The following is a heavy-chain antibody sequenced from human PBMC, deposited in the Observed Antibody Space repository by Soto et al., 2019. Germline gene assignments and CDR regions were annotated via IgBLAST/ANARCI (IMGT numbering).Heavy chain of an antibody. CDR2: MNPNSGNT. CDR3: ARVHTDYGGYNYCFHP. D-gene: IGHD1-26*01. V-gene: IGHV1-8*01. J-gene: IGHJ5*02. CDR1: GYTFTSYD. Sequence: ASVKLSCKASGYTFTSYDINWVRQATGQGLERMGWMNPNSGNTGYAQKFQGRVTMTRNTSISTAYMELSSLRSEDTAVYYCARVHTDYGGYNYCFHPGGQGTLFTFS.